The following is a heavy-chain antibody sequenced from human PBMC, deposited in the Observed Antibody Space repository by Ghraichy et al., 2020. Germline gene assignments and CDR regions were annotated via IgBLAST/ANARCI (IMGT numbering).Heavy chain of an antibody. CDR3: ARHLRGSGYLGGYDY. D-gene: IGHD3-22*01. V-gene: IGHV1-69*13. Sequence: SVKVSCKASGGTFSSYAISWVRQAPGHGLEWMGGIIPIFGTANYAQKFQGRVTITADESTSTAYMELSSLRSEDTAVYYCARHLRGSGYLGGYDYWGQGTLVTVSS. CDR2: IIPIFGTA. J-gene: IGHJ4*02. CDR1: GGTFSSYA.